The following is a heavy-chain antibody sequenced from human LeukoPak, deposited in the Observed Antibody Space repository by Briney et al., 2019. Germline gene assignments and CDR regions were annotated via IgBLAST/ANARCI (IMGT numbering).Heavy chain of an antibody. Sequence: SETLSLTCAVYGGSFSGYYWSWIRQPPGKGLEWIGEINHSGSTNYNPSLKSRVTISVDTSKNQFSLKLSSVTAADTAVYYCARQQRLVPFDYWGQGTLVTVSS. J-gene: IGHJ4*02. CDR2: INHSGST. CDR3: ARQQRLVPFDY. CDR1: GGSFSGYY. D-gene: IGHD6-13*01. V-gene: IGHV4-34*01.